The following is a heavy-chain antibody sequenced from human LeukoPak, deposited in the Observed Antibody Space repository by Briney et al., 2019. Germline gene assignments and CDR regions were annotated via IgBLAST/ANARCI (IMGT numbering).Heavy chain of an antibody. D-gene: IGHD3-3*02. CDR1: GFTFDDYG. CDR3: ASRIFGGFDP. J-gene: IGHJ5*02. V-gene: IGHV3-20*04. CDR2: INWNGGST. Sequence: PGGSLRLSCAASGFTFDDYGMNWVRQAPGKGLEWVSGINWNGGSTGYADSVKGRFTISRDNAKNSLYLQVNSLRAEDTALYYCASRIFGGFDPWGQGTLVTVSS.